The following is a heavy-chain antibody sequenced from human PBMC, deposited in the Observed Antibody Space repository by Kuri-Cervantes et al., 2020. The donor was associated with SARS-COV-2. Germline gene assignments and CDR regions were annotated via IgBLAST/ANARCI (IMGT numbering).Heavy chain of an antibody. J-gene: IGHJ4*02. CDR3: ARRLWFGEEYYFDY. D-gene: IGHD3-10*01. CDR2: IYYSGST. CDR1: GGSISSSSYY. Sequence: ESLKISCTVSGGSISSSSYYWGWIRQPPGKGLEWIGSIYYSGSTYYNPSLKSRVTVSVDTSKNQFSLKLSSVTAADTAVYYCARRLWFGEEYYFDYWGQGTLVTVSS. V-gene: IGHV4-39*01.